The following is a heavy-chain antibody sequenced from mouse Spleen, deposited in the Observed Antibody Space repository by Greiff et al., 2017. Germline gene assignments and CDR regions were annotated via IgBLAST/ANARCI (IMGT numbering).Heavy chain of an antibody. V-gene: IGHV6-6*01. CDR1: GFTFSDAW. Sequence: EVMLVESGGGLVQPGGSMKLSCAASGFTFSDAWMDWVRQSPEKGLEWVAEIRNKANNHATYYAESVKGRFTISRDDSKSSVYLQMNSLRAEDTGIYYCTRGLLLWYFDVWGAGTTVTVSS. D-gene: IGHD1-1*01. CDR3: TRGLLLWYFDV. CDR2: IRNKANNHAT. J-gene: IGHJ1*01.